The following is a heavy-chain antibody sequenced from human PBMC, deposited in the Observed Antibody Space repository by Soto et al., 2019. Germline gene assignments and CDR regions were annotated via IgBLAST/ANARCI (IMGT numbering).Heavy chain of an antibody. CDR3: ARDMVSTFGVFDF. CDR1: GYTFIGYY. CDR2: VNPNSGAT. D-gene: IGHD3-16*01. V-gene: IGHV1-2*02. Sequence: ASVKVSCKASGYTFIGYYLHWVRQAPGQGLEWMGWVNPNSGATNYPQKFQGRVTMTRDTSITTAYMEMSRLRSDDTAFYFCARDMVSTFGVFDFGGQGTKFTVS. J-gene: IGHJ4*02.